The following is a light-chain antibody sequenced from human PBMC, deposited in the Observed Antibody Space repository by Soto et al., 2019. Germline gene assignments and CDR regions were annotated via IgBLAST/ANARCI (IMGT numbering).Light chain of an antibody. CDR3: QQHSNSPYT. CDR1: QSVTISY. J-gene: IGKJ2*01. Sequence: EIVLTQSPGTLSLSPGERATLSCRASQSVTISYLAWYQQEPGQAPRLLIYGASSRTTGIPDRFSGSGSGTDFTLTISRLEPEYFAVYYCQQHSNSPYTFGQGTKLEIK. CDR2: GAS. V-gene: IGKV3-20*01.